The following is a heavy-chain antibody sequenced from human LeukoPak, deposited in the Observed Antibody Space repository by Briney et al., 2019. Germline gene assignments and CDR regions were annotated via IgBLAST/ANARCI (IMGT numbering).Heavy chain of an antibody. CDR3: AKDVLRFLEWLLDY. Sequence: GGSLRLSCAASGFTFSSYGMHWVRQAPGKGLEWVAFIRYDGSNKYYADSVKGRFTISRDNSKNTLYLQMNSLRAEDTAVHYCAKDVLRFLEWLLDYWGQGTLVTVSS. V-gene: IGHV3-30*02. J-gene: IGHJ4*02. CDR2: IRYDGSNK. CDR1: GFTFSSYG. D-gene: IGHD3-3*01.